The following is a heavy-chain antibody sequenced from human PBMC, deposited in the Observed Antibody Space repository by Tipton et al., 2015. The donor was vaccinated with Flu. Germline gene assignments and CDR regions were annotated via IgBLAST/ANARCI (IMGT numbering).Heavy chain of an antibody. Sequence: GLVKPSETLSLTCAVSGDSINSGYYWTWIRQPPGKGLEWIGSVYHSGSTYYNPSLKRRLTISVDTSKNQFSLRLSSVTAAGTAVYYCATTTYYYGSGTHDYWGQGTLVTVSS. CDR3: ATTTYYYGSGTHDY. CDR1: GDSINSGYY. V-gene: IGHV4-38-2*01. D-gene: IGHD3-10*01. J-gene: IGHJ4*02. CDR2: VYHSGST.